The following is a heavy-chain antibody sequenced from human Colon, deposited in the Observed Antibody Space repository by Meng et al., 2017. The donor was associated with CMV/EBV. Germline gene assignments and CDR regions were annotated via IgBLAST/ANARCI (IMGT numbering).Heavy chain of an antibody. CDR3: SKDLTAYYHTTGGADFSGMDV. J-gene: IGHJ6*02. V-gene: IGHV3-43D*03. Sequence: GESLKISCAASGFIFEDYAMHWVRQVPGKGLEWVSLIDWDGGNTYYADAVKGRFTISRDHSKDSLYLQMNSLRVEDTALYYCSKDLTAYYHTTGGADFSGMDVWGLGTTVTVSS. CDR1: GFIFEDYA. CDR2: IDWDGGNT. D-gene: IGHD3-9*01.